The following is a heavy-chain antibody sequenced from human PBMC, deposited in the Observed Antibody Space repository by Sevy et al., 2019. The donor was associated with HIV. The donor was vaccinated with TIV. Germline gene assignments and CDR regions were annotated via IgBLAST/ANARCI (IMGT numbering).Heavy chain of an antibody. CDR1: GYSFTSYW. J-gene: IGHJ5*02. CDR3: ARHGITMVRGGSFDP. V-gene: IGHV5-51*01. CDR2: IYPGDSDT. D-gene: IGHD3-10*01. Sequence: GESLKISCKGSGYSFTSYWIGWVRQMPGKGLEWMGIIYPGDSDTRYSPSFQGQVTISAAKSISTAYLQWGSLKASDTAMYYCARHGITMVRGGSFDPWGQGTLVTVSS.